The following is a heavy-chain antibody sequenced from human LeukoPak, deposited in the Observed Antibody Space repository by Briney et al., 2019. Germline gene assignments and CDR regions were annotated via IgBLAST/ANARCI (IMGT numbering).Heavy chain of an antibody. Sequence: GGSLRLSCVASGITFSNYWMHWVRQPPGKGLVWVSRIYVDGRTTNYADSVKGRFTISRDNAKNTVYLEMNSLSVEDTATYYCIRDFRSADLWGQGTLVTVTS. CDR1: GITFSNYW. CDR2: IYVDGRTT. J-gene: IGHJ5*02. CDR3: IRDFRSADL. V-gene: IGHV3-74*01.